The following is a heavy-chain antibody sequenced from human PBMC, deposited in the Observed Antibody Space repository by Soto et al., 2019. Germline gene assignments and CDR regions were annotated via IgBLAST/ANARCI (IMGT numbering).Heavy chain of an antibody. D-gene: IGHD3-3*01. CDR1: GYTFTSYD. Sequence: ASVKVSCKASGYTFTSYDINWVRQATGQGLEWMGWMNPNSGNTGYAQKFQGRVTMTRNTSISTAYMELSSLRSEDTAVYYCARGEKSQYYDFGSGYYYYGMDVWGQGTTVTVSS. CDR2: MNPNSGNT. CDR3: ARGEKSQYYDFGSGYYYYGMDV. V-gene: IGHV1-8*01. J-gene: IGHJ6*02.